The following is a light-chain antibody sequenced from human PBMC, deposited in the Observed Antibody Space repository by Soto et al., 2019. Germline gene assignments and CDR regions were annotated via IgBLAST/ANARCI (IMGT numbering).Light chain of an antibody. CDR1: TGAVTSDHW. CDR2: DTT. J-gene: IGLJ2*01. Sequence: QTVVTQEPSLTVSPGGTVTLTCACNTGAVTSDHWPYWFQQRPGQAPRTLIYDTTIKHSWTPARFSGSLLGGKAALTLSGAQPEDEAEYYCLLSYNDARVFGGGTKLTVL. CDR3: LLSYNDARV. V-gene: IGLV7-46*01.